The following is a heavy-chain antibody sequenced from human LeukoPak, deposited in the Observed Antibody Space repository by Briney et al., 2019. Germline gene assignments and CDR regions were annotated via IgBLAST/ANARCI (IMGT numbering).Heavy chain of an antibody. V-gene: IGHV4-39*01. J-gene: IGHJ6*02. Sequence: SETLSLTCTVSGGSISSYYWGWIRQPPGKGLEWIGSIYYSGSTYYNPSLKSRVTISVDTSKNQFSLKLSSVTAADTAVYYCARGRQQLVRTQYYYYGMDVWGQGTTVTVSS. CDR3: ARGRQQLVRTQYYYYGMDV. CDR2: IYYSGST. D-gene: IGHD6-13*01. CDR1: GGSISSYY.